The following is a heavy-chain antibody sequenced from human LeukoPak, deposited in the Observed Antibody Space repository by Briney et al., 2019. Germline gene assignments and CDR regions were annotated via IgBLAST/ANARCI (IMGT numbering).Heavy chain of an antibody. V-gene: IGHV1-46*01. CDR3: ARQTKRSFLGY. CDR2: ISPSSGNA. J-gene: IGHJ4*02. D-gene: IGHD2-8*01. Sequence: ASVKVPCKASGYTFTSYYMHWERQAPGQGLEWMGMISPSSGNADYAQKFQGRITMTRDMSTYTVYMELSSLGSDDTAVYYCARQTKRSFLGYWGQGTLVTVSS. CDR1: GYTFTSYY.